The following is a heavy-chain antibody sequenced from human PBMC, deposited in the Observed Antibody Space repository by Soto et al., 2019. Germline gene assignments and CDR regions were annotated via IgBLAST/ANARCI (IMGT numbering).Heavy chain of an antibody. CDR3: ANRHASNANYRLFDN. Sequence: SGPTLVNPTQTLTLTCTFSGFSLRTNGVGVGWIRQPPGKALEWLAVVYWNDYKPYSPSLKSRLTITKDTSNNQVVLTLTNVDPVDTAKYHCANRHASNANYRLFDNWGQGTLVTVSS. CDR1: GFSLRTNGVG. D-gene: IGHD1-7*01. CDR2: VYWNDYK. J-gene: IGHJ4*02. V-gene: IGHV2-5*01.